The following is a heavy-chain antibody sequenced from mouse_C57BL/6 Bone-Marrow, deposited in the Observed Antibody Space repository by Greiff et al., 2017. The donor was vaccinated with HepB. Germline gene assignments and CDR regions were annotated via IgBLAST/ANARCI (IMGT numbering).Heavy chain of an antibody. Sequence: EVQRVGAGGGLVQPKGALKLSCAASGFSFNTYAMNWVRQAPGKGLEWVARIRSKSNNYATYYADSVKDRFTISRDDSESMLYLQMNNLKTEDTAMYYCVRHVTLDVWGTGTTVTVSS. D-gene: IGHD2-1*01. CDR1: GFSFNTYA. CDR3: VRHVTLDV. CDR2: IRSKSNNYAT. V-gene: IGHV10-1*01. J-gene: IGHJ1*03.